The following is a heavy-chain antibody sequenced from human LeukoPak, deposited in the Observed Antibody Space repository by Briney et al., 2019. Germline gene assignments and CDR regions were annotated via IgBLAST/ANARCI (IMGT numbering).Heavy chain of an antibody. CDR2: ISNDGSKT. CDR1: GFTFSLYG. D-gene: IGHD3-10*01. V-gene: IGHV3-33*06. CDR3: AKDSRGANFFGDFDY. J-gene: IGHJ4*02. Sequence: GGSLRLSCAASGFTFSLYGMHWVRQAPGKGLEWVALISNDGSKTYYADSVKGRFTISRDNSKNTVYLRVSSLRADDTAVYYCAKDSRGANFFGDFDYWGQGTLVTVSS.